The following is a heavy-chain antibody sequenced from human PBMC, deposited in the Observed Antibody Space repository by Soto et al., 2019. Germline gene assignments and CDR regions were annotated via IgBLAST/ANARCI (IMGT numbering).Heavy chain of an antibody. V-gene: IGHV1-2*02. CDR2: INPNSGGT. Sequence: ASVKVSCKASGYTFTGYYMHWVRQAPGQGLEWMGWINPNSGGTNYAQKFQGRVTMTRDTSISTAYMELSRLRSDDTAVYYCATIFGATKNRMTYYDFWSGLDYWGQGTLVTVSS. CDR3: ATIFGATKNRMTYYDFWSGLDY. CDR1: GYTFTGYY. D-gene: IGHD3-3*01. J-gene: IGHJ4*02.